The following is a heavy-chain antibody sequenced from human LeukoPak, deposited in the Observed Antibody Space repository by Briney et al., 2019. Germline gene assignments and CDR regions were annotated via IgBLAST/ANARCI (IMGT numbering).Heavy chain of an antibody. CDR1: GGSISSGYYY. CDR2: IYYSGST. J-gene: IGHJ4*02. CDR3: ARVTGGFGEFTLDY. Sequence: KPSETLSLTCTVSGGSISSGYYYWSWFRQPPGKGLEWIGYIYYSGSTYYNPSLKSRVTISVDTSKNQFSLKLSSVTAADTAVYYCARVTGGFGEFTLDYWGQGTLVTVSS. V-gene: IGHV4-30-4*08. D-gene: IGHD3-10*01.